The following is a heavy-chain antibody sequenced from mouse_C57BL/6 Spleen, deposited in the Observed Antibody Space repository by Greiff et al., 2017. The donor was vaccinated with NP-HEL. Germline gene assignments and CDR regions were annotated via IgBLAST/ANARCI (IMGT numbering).Heavy chain of an antibody. CDR2: INPYNGDT. CDR3: ARSATIYYDYDDYFDY. V-gene: IGHV1-20*01. Sequence: EVKLQESGPELVKPGDSVKISCKASGYSFTGYFMNWVMQSHGKSLEWIGRINPYNGDTFYNQKFKGKATLTVDKSSSTAHMELRSLTSEDSAVYYCARSATIYYDYDDYFDYWGQGTTLTVSS. CDR1: GYSFTGYF. J-gene: IGHJ2*01. D-gene: IGHD2-4*01.